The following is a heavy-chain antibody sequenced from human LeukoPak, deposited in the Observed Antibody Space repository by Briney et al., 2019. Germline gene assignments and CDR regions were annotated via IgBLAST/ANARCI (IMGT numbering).Heavy chain of an antibody. CDR1: GFTFSNYA. CDR2: ISGSST. CDR3: AAKPSNSRWNF. D-gene: IGHD6-19*01. V-gene: IGHV3-23*01. J-gene: IGHJ4*02. Sequence: GGSLRLSCASSGFTFSNYAMSWVRQAPGKGLEWVSAISGSSTYYADSVKGRFTISRDNSKNTLYLQMNSLRVEDTAVYYCAAKPSNSRWNFWGQGTLVTVSS.